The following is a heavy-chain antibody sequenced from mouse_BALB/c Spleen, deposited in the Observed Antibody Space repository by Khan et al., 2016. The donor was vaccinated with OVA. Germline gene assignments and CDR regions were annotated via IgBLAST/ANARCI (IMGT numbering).Heavy chain of an antibody. CDR1: GFSLTTYG. CDR2: IWSDGGT. J-gene: IGHJ4*01. Sequence: QVQLKESGPGLVAPSQSLSITCTVSGFSLTTYGVHWVRQPPGKGLEWLVAIWSDGGTNYNSVLKSSLSISKDNSKSQVFLKMNSLQTDDTAMYYCARWFDGYSSLYAMDYWGQGTSVTVAS. V-gene: IGHV2-6*02. D-gene: IGHD2-3*01. CDR3: ARWFDGYSSLYAMDY.